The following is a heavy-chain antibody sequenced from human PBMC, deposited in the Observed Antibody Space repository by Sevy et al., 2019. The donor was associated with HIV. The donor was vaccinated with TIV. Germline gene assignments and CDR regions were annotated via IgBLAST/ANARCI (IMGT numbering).Heavy chain of an antibody. J-gene: IGHJ4*02. D-gene: IGHD4-17*01. V-gene: IGHV3-23*01. CDR3: AKCSDTTVVTDIDY. CDR2: ISGSGGST. CDR1: GFTFSSYA. Sequence: GRSLRLSCAASGFTFSSYAMSWVRQAPGKGLEWVSAISGSGGSTYYADSVKGRFTISRDNSKNTLYLQMNSLRAEDTAVYYCAKCSDTTVVTDIDYWGQGTLVTVSS.